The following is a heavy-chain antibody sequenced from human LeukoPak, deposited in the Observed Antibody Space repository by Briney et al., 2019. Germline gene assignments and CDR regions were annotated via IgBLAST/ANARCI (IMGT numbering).Heavy chain of an antibody. J-gene: IGHJ3*02. CDR3: ARERSNGYAFDT. Sequence: PGGSLRLSCAASGFTFSSYSMNWVRQAPGKGLEWVSSISSSSTYIYYADSVKGRFTISRDNAKNSLYLQMNSLRAEDTAVYYCARERSNGYAFDTWGQGTMVTVSS. D-gene: IGHD6-19*01. CDR2: ISSSSTYI. V-gene: IGHV3-21*01. CDR1: GFTFSSYS.